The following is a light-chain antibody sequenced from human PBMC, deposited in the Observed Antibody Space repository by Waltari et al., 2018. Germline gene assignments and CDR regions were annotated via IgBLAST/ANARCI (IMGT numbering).Light chain of an antibody. V-gene: IGKV3-11*01. J-gene: IGKJ2*01. CDR2: DAS. CDR1: QSVGTY. Sequence: EIVLTQSPATLSLSPGETATPPCRASQSVGTYLAWYQQKPGQAPRLLIYDASNRATGIPARFRGSGAGTDFTHTISSLEAEDFAVYYCQQRSSWTPHTCGHGARLEIK. CDR3: QQRSSWTPHT.